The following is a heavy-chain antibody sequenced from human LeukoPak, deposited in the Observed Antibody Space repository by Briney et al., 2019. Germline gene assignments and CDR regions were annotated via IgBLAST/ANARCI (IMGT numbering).Heavy chain of an antibody. J-gene: IGHJ4*02. D-gene: IGHD6-19*01. Sequence: GASVKVSCKASGYTFTTYDIHWVRQTTGQGLEWMGWINPNSGDTGYAQKFQGRVTITRTTSISTAYMELSSLRSEDTAVYYCATDPRYSSGWFPDYWGQGTLVTVSS. CDR2: INPNSGDT. V-gene: IGHV1-8*03. CDR1: GYTFTTYD. CDR3: ATDPRYSSGWFPDY.